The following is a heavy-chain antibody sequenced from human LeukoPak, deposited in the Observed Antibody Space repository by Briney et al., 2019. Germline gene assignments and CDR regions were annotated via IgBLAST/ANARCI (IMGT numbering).Heavy chain of an antibody. CDR1: GYSISSGYY. J-gene: IGHJ4*02. Sequence: PSETLSLTCTVSGYSISSGYYWGWIQQPPGKGLEWIGSIYHSGSTYYNPSLKSRVTMSVDTSTNQFSLKLSSVTAADTAVYYCARGRYYFDYWGQGTLVTVSS. V-gene: IGHV4-38-2*02. CDR2: IYHSGST. CDR3: ARGRYYFDY.